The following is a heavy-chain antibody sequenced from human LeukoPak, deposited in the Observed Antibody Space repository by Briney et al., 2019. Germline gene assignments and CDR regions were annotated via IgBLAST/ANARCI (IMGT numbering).Heavy chain of an antibody. CDR2: ISYDGSNN. CDR1: GFTFSSYG. CDR3: ARDNYDILTGYYLTDY. J-gene: IGHJ4*02. V-gene: IGHV3-30*03. Sequence: PGGSLRLSCAASGFTFSSYGMHWVRQAPCKGLEWVAVISYDGSNNYYADSVKGRFTISRDNSKNTLYLQMNSLRAEDTAVYYCARDNYDILTGYYLTDYWGQGTLVTVSS. D-gene: IGHD3-9*01.